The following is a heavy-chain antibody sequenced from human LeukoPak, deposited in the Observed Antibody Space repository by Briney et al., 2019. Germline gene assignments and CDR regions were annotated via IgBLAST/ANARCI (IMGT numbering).Heavy chain of an antibody. CDR3: ARAKFPAVSSSWYEGPNWFDP. Sequence: AGGSLRLSCAASGFTFSSYSMNWVRQAPGKGLEWVANIKQDGSEKYYVDSVKGRFTISRDNAKNSLYLQMNSLRAEDTAVYYCARAKFPAVSSSWYEGPNWFDPWGQGTLVTVSS. D-gene: IGHD6-13*01. J-gene: IGHJ5*02. CDR2: IKQDGSEK. V-gene: IGHV3-7*03. CDR1: GFTFSSYS.